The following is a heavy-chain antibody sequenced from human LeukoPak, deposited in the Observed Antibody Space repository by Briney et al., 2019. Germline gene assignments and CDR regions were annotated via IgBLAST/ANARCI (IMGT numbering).Heavy chain of an antibody. J-gene: IGHJ4*02. V-gene: IGHV3-48*03. CDR3: ATGGNSLAY. Sequence: GGSLRLSCAASGFTFSNYEMNWVRQAPGKGLEWVSTISSSGSTIYYADSVKGRFTISRDNAKKSLSLQMNSLRAEDTAVYYCATGGNSLAYWGQGTPVTVSS. CDR1: GFTFSNYE. CDR2: ISSSGSTI. D-gene: IGHD1-26*01.